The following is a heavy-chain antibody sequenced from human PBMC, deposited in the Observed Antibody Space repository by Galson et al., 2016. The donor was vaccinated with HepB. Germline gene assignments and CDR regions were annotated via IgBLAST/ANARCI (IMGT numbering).Heavy chain of an antibody. CDR1: GYIFTSYW. Sequence: SGAEVKKPGESLRISCKGSGYIFTSYWISWVRQMPGKGLEWMGRIDPSDSYTNYSPSFQGHVTISADKSISTAYLQWSSLKASDTAMYYCASGTSPYWYFDLWGRGTLVTVSS. V-gene: IGHV5-10-1*01. J-gene: IGHJ2*01. CDR3: ASGTSPYWYFDL. CDR2: IDPSDSYT. D-gene: IGHD1-1*01.